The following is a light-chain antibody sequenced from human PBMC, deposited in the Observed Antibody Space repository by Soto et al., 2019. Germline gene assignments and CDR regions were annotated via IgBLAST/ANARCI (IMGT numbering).Light chain of an antibody. CDR3: HQYGSSPFT. V-gene: IGKV3-20*01. Sequence: EIVLTQSPGTLSLSPEERATFSCRASQSVSSNYLAWYQQKPGQAPRLLIYGASSRATGIPDRFSGSGSGTDFTLTISRLEPADFAVYYCHQYGSSPFTFGGGTKVEIK. CDR2: GAS. CDR1: QSVSSNY. J-gene: IGKJ4*01.